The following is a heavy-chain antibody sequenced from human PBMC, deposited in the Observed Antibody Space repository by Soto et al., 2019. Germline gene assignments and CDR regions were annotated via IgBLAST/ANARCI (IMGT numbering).Heavy chain of an antibody. CDR1: GFTFSSYA. D-gene: IGHD2-2*02. J-gene: IGHJ4*02. CDR2: ISGSGGST. Sequence: GGSLRLSCAASGFTFSSYAMSWVRQAPGKGLEWVSAISGSGGSTYYADSVKGRFTISRDNSKNTLYLQMNSLRAEDTAVYYCAKSFFVVVPAAINTLFDYWGQGTLVTVSS. V-gene: IGHV3-23*01. CDR3: AKSFFVVVPAAINTLFDY.